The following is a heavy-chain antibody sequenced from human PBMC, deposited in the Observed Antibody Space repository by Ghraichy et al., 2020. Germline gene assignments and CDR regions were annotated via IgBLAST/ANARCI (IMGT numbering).Heavy chain of an antibody. J-gene: IGHJ4*02. CDR2: IKSNINGGTI. Sequence: GGSLRLSCAASGLTFSHAWMTWVRQAPGKGLEWVGLIKSNINGGTIEYAAPVRDRFTISRDDSKNTVYLQMNSLKTEDAAVYYCAKDVPLTWGRALNYWGQGTLVTVSS. CDR1: GLTFSHAW. CDR3: AKDVPLTWGRALNY. D-gene: IGHD3-16*01. V-gene: IGHV3-15*01.